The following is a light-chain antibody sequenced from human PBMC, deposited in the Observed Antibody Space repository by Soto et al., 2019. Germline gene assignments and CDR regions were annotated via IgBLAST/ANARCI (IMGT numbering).Light chain of an antibody. V-gene: IGKV3-15*01. CDR3: QQYNDNWPT. Sequence: EIVITQSPATLSVSPGERATLSCRASQSVSSNLAWYQQKPGQAPRLLIYGASTRAAGFPARFSGSGSGTEFTLTISSLQSEDFAVYYCQQYNDNWPTFGQGTKVDI. CDR1: QSVSSN. CDR2: GAS. J-gene: IGKJ1*01.